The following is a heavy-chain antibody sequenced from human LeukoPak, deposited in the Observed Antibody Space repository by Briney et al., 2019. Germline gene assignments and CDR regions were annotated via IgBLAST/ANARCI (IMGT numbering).Heavy chain of an antibody. CDR2: FDPEDGET. Sequence: ASVKLSCKVSGYTLTELSMHWVRQAHAKGLEGMGGFDPEDGETIYAQKFQGRVTMTEDTSTDTAYMELSSLRSEDTAVYYCATAGGFPYYYGMDVWGQGTTVTVSS. J-gene: IGHJ6*02. D-gene: IGHD3-16*01. CDR3: ATAGGFPYYYGMDV. CDR1: GYTLTELS. V-gene: IGHV1-24*01.